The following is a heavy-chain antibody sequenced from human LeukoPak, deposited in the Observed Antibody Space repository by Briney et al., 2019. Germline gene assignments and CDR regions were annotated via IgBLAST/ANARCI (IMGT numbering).Heavy chain of an antibody. CDR2: IYYSGST. Sequence: SETLSLTCTVSGGSISSYYWSWIRQPPGKGLEWIGYIYYSGSTNYTPSLKSRVTISVDTSKNQFSLKLSSVTAADTAVYYCARPPMYMVSPFDYWGQGTLVTVSS. CDR3: ARPPMYMVSPFDY. CDR1: GGSISSYY. V-gene: IGHV4-59*08. D-gene: IGHD4/OR15-4a*01. J-gene: IGHJ4*02.